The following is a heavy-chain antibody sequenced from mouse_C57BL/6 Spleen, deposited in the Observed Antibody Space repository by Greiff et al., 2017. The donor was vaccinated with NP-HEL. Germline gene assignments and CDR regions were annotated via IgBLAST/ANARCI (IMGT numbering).Heavy chain of an antibody. CDR3: AGGYGNCCNWADY. D-gene: IGHD2-10*02. J-gene: IGHJ2*01. CDR1: GFTINNTY. V-gene: IGHV14-3*01. Sequence: EVQLQQSVAELVRPGASVTLSCTASGFTINNTYMHWVKQRPVQGLEWIGTIDPSNGHTNYAPKFQGTATITADTSSHTAYRQRSSLTSEDTAIYYCAGGYGNCCNWADYWGQGTTLTVSS. CDR2: IDPSNGHT.